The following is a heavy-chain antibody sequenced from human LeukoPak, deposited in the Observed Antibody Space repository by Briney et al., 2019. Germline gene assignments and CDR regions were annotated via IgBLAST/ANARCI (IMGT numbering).Heavy chain of an antibody. J-gene: IGHJ4*02. CDR3: ATIKRGNIFGFFDF. CDR2: VLENERT. CDR1: GVSISSHY. Sequence: SETLSLTCTVSGVSISSHYWSWVRQPPGKGLEWIGYVLENERTNDNPSLNSRLTLSADTSKNQFSLRLTSETAADTAVYYCATIKRGNIFGFFDFWGQGVLVTVSS. D-gene: IGHD5-18*01. V-gene: IGHV4-59*11.